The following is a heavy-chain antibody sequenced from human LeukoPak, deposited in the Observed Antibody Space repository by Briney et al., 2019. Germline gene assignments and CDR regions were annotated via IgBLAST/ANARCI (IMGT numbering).Heavy chain of an antibody. CDR1: GFTFSSYS. J-gene: IGHJ4*02. D-gene: IGHD3-9*01. Sequence: GGSLRLSCAASGFTFSSYSMNWVRQAPGKGLEWISYISSSSSTIYYADSVKGRFTSSRDNAKNSLYLQMNSLRAEDTAVYYCARGNYDILTGYYKGSDYWGQGTLVTVSS. CDR2: ISSSSSTI. V-gene: IGHV3-48*01. CDR3: ARGNYDILTGYYKGSDY.